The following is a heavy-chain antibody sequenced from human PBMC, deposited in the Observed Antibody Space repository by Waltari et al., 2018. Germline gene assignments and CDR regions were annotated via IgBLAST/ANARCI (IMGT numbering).Heavy chain of an antibody. CDR2: ISSSSSYI. Sequence: EVQLVESGGGLVKPGGSLRLSCAASGLTFSCYSMNWVRQAPGKGLEWVSSISSSSSYIYYADSVKGRFTISRDNAKNSLYLQMNSLRAEDTAVYYCARDFTMVQGVLGGWGQGTLVTVSS. CDR3: ARDFTMVQGVLGG. J-gene: IGHJ4*02. CDR1: GLTFSCYS. D-gene: IGHD3-10*01. V-gene: IGHV3-21*01.